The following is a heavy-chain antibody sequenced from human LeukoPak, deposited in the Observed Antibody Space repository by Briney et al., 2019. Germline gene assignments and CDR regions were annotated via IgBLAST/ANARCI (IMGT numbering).Heavy chain of an antibody. CDR1: GFTFNNYW. J-gene: IGHJ4*02. Sequence: PGGSLRLSCAASGFTFNNYWMSWVRQAPGKGLEWVANIKQDGSEKYYVDSVKGRFTISRDNAKNSLYLQMNSLRVEDTAVYYCARDRGFRYGFDYWGQGTLVTVSS. D-gene: IGHD4-17*01. V-gene: IGHV3-7*01. CDR3: ARDRGFRYGFDY. CDR2: IKQDGSEK.